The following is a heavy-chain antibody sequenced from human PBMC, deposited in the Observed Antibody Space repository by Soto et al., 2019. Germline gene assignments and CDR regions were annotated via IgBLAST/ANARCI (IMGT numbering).Heavy chain of an antibody. CDR1: GYTFTDYF. V-gene: IGHV1-2*02. CDR3: ARDTKIPANAIHEVR. CDR2: INPNSGGT. Sequence: VEMVQSGAEVKKPGASVRVSCKASGYTFTDYFIHWVRQAPGQGLEWMGWINPNSGGTNYAQKFQGRVTMTRDTSSTTAYWELMRLRSNDTATYYCARDTKIPANAIHEVRWGQGTLVT. D-gene: IGHD2-2*01. J-gene: IGHJ4*02.